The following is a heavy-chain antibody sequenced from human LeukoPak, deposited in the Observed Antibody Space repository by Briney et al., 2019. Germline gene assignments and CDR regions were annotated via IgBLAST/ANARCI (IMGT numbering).Heavy chain of an antibody. D-gene: IGHD3-9*01. V-gene: IGHV4-39*01. CDR1: GGSISSSGYY. J-gene: IGHJ4*02. Sequence: SESLSLTCTVSGGSISSSGYYWGWSRQPPGKGLEWIGSIYYSGSTYYNPSLKSRVTISVDTSKNQFSLKLSSVTAADTAVYYCLSYYDILTGYFQWGQGTLVTVSS. CDR3: LSYYDILTGYFQ. CDR2: IYYSGST.